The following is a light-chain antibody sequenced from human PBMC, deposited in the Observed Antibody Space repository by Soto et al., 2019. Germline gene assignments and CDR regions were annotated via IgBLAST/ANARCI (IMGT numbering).Light chain of an antibody. Sequence: EIVLTQSPATLSLSPGERATLSCRASQSVSTWLAWYQQKPGQAPRLLIYDASNRPTAIPDRLSGRGSGTDFTLTISSLEPEDFAVYYCAQRIWPWTVGQGTKVDIK. CDR3: AQRIWPWT. CDR2: DAS. J-gene: IGKJ1*01. CDR1: QSVSTW. V-gene: IGKV3-11*01.